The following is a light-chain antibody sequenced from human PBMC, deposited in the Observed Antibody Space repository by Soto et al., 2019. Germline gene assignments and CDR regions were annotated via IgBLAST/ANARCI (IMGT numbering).Light chain of an antibody. CDR2: KVP. CDR3: MQFPQWPPLN. J-gene: IGKJ4*01. CDR1: QSLVHSDGNTY. Sequence: DVVMTQSPLSLSVTLGQPASISCRSSQSLVHSDGNTYLNWFQQRPGQSPRRLIYKVPYRDSGVPDRFSGSGSGTDFTLKVSRGAAEDGGLYYCMQFPQWPPLNLGGGTKVQIK. V-gene: IGKV2-30*02.